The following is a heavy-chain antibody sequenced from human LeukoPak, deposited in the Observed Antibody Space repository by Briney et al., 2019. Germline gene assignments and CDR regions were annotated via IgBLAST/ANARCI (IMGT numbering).Heavy chain of an antibody. J-gene: IGHJ2*01. CDR1: EFTLTIFD. CDR3: ARGRRGSSGPWSWYLDL. Sequence: ASVKVTCKASEFTLTIFDINWVRQATGQGLGWMGWMNSNTGNTGYAQEFQGRVTMTRDTSIGTAYMELTNLRSEDTAVYYCARGRRGSSGPWSWYLDLWGRGTLVTASS. CDR2: MNSNTGNT. V-gene: IGHV1-8*01. D-gene: IGHD3-22*01.